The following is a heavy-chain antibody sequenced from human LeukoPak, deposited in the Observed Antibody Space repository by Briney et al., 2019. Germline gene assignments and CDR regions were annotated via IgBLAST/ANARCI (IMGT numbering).Heavy chain of an antibody. D-gene: IGHD5-18*01. CDR1: GFTFSSYA. Sequence: PGRSLRLSCAASGFTFSSYAMHWVRQAPGKGLEWVAVISYDGSNKYYADSVKGRFTISRDNSKNTLYLQMNSLRAEDTAVYYCAKGGYPGFFPYYGMDVWGQGTTVTVSS. CDR3: AKGGYPGFFPYYGMDV. CDR2: ISYDGSNK. V-gene: IGHV3-30-3*01. J-gene: IGHJ6*02.